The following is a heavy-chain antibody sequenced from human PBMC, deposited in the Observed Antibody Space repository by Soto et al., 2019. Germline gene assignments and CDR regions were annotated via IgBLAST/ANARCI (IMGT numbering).Heavy chain of an antibody. J-gene: IGHJ4*02. V-gene: IGHV1-8*01. CDR3: ARLRRRHGDYDY. D-gene: IGHD4-17*01. Sequence: GASVKVSCKASGYTFTSYDINWVRQATGQGLEWMGWMNPNSGNTGYAQKFQGRVTMTRNTSISTAYMELSSLRSEDTAVYYCARLRRRHGDYDYWGQGTLVTVSS. CDR2: MNPNSGNT. CDR1: GYTFTSYD.